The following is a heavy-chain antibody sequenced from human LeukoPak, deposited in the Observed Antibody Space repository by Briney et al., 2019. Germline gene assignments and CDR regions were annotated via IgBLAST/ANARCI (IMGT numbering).Heavy chain of an antibody. J-gene: IGHJ4*02. Sequence: SETLSLTCAVYGGSFSGYYWSWIRQPPGKGLEWIGEINHSGSTNYNPSLKSRVTISVDTSKNQFSLKLSSVTAADTAVYYCARQPGDIVVVVAATRHFDYWGRGTLVTVSS. CDR3: ARQPGDIVVVVAATRHFDY. CDR2: INHSGST. V-gene: IGHV4-34*01. D-gene: IGHD2-15*01. CDR1: GGSFSGYY.